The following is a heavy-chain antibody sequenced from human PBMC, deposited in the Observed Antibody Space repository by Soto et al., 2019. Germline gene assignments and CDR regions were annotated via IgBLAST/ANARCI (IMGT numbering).Heavy chain of an antibody. J-gene: IGHJ6*02. V-gene: IGHV3-66*01. D-gene: IGHD1-26*01. CDR3: ARDFVVGGPTINHYYGMDV. CDR1: GFTVSSNY. CDR2: IYSAGNT. Sequence: GGSLRLSCAASGFTVSSNYMSWVRQAPGKGLEWISIIYSAGNTYYADSVKGRFTISRDNSKNTLYLQMNSLGAEDTAVYYCARDFVVGGPTINHYYGMDVWGQGTTVTVSS.